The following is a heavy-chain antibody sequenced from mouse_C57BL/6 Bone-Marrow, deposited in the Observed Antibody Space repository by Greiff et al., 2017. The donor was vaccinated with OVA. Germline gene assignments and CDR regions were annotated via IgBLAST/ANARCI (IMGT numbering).Heavy chain of an antibody. CDR2: FHPYNDDT. CDR1: GYTFTTYP. Sequence: QVQLKESGAELVKPGASVKMSCKASGYTFTTYPIEWMKQNHGKSLEWIGNFHPYNDDTKYNEKFKGKATLTVENSSRTVYLELSRLTSDDSAVYYCAKEEPETIYFDDWGKGATLTVSS. CDR3: AKEEPETIYFDD. J-gene: IGHJ2*01. V-gene: IGHV1-47*01.